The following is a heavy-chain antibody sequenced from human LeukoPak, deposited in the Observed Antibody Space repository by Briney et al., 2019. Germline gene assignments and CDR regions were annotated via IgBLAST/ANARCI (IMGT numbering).Heavy chain of an antibody. CDR2: IYTSGST. J-gene: IGHJ3*02. Sequence: SETLSLTCTVSGGSISSYYWSWIRQPAGKGLEWIGRIYTSGSTNCDPSLKSRVTISVDTSKNQFSLKLSSVTAADTAVYYCARAVGDYGGYSYAFDIWGQGTMVTVSS. CDR1: GGSISSYY. D-gene: IGHD4-23*01. V-gene: IGHV4-4*07. CDR3: ARAVGDYGGYSYAFDI.